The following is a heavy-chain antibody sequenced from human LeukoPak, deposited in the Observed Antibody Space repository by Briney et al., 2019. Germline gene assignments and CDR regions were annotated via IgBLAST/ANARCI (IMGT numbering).Heavy chain of an antibody. CDR3: ARDPVVAATGHYYYYMDV. CDR2: ISNSGASV. V-gene: IGHV3-23*01. J-gene: IGHJ6*03. CDR1: GFTFSSYA. D-gene: IGHD2-15*01. Sequence: GGSLRLSCAASGFTFSSYAVSWVRQAPGKGLEWVSAISNSGASVYYADSVKGRFTISRDNAKNSLYLQMNSLRAEDTAVYYCARDPVVAATGHYYYYMDVWGKGTTVTVSS.